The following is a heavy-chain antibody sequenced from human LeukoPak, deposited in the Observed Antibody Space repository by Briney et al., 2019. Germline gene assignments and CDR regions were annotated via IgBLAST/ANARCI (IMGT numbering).Heavy chain of an antibody. Sequence: PSETLSLTCTVSGGSISSSSYYWGWIRQPPGKGLEWIGSIYYSGSTYYNPSLKSRVTISVDTSKNQFSLKLSSVTAADTAVYYCARGAYCSGGSCYFRQHYYYMDVWGKGTTVTVSS. D-gene: IGHD2-15*01. CDR3: ARGAYCSGGSCYFRQHYYYMDV. J-gene: IGHJ6*03. CDR1: GGSISSSSYY. CDR2: IYYSGST. V-gene: IGHV4-39*01.